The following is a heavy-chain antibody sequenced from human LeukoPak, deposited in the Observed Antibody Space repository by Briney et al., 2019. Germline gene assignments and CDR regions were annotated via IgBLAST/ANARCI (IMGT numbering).Heavy chain of an antibody. CDR2: IYPGDSDT. V-gene: IGHV5-51*01. Sequence: GESLKISCKGSGHSFTSYWIGWVRQMPGKGLEWMGIIYPGDSDTRYSPSFQGQVTISADKSISTAYLQWSSLKASDTAMYYCARRLYGSGRSGAFDIWGQGTMVTVSS. CDR1: GHSFTSYW. D-gene: IGHD3-10*01. CDR3: ARRLYGSGRSGAFDI. J-gene: IGHJ3*02.